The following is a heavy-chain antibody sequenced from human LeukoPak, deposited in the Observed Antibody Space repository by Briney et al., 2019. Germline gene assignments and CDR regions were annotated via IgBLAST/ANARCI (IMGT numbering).Heavy chain of an antibody. CDR2: ISGSSSYI. D-gene: IGHD2-2*01. CDR3: ARVASNIPAARVSFDY. V-gene: IGHV3-21*01. Sequence: GSLRLSCAASGFTFSSYSMNWVRQAPGKGLEWVSSISGSSSYIYYADSVKGRFTISRDNAKNSLYLQMNSLRAEDTAVYYCARVASNIPAARVSFDYWGQGTLVTVSS. J-gene: IGHJ4*02. CDR1: GFTFSSYS.